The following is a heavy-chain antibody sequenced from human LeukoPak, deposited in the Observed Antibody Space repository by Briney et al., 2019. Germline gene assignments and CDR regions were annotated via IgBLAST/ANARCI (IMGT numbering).Heavy chain of an antibody. CDR2: IWYDGSNK. Sequence: GGSLRLSCAASGFTFSSYGMHWVRQAPGKGLEWGAVIWYDGSNKYYADSVKGRFTISRDNSKNTLYLQMNSLRAEDTAVYYCARGEPYYYGSGTNFDYWGQGTLVTVSS. J-gene: IGHJ4*02. CDR1: GFTFSSYG. V-gene: IGHV3-33*01. D-gene: IGHD3-10*01. CDR3: ARGEPYYYGSGTNFDY.